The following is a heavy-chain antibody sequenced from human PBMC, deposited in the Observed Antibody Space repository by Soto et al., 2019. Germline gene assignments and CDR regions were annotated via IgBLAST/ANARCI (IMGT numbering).Heavy chain of an antibody. D-gene: IGHD3-22*01. J-gene: IGHJ3*02. V-gene: IGHV3-33*01. CDR2: IWYDGSNK. CDR1: GFTFSSYG. Sequence: GGSLRLSCAASGFTFSSYGMHWVRQAPGKGLEWVAVIWYDGSNKYYADSVKGRFTISRDNSKNTLYLQMNSLRAEDTAVYYCARDSYMDYYDSSGYNDAFDIWGQGTMVTVSS. CDR3: ARDSYMDYYDSSGYNDAFDI.